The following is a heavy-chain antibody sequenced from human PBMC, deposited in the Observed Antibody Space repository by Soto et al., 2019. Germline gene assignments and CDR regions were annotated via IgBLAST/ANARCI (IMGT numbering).Heavy chain of an antibody. CDR1: GFTFSSYG. CDR2: IWYDGSNK. J-gene: IGHJ4*02. CDR3: ARLSYHGSGSYYAFDY. D-gene: IGHD3-10*01. Sequence: QVQLVESGGGVVQPGRSLRLSCAASGFTFSSYGMHWVRQAPGKGLEWVAVIWYDGSNKYYADSVKGRFTISRDNSKNTLYLQMNSLRAEDTAVYYCARLSYHGSGSYYAFDYWGQGTLVTVSS. V-gene: IGHV3-33*01.